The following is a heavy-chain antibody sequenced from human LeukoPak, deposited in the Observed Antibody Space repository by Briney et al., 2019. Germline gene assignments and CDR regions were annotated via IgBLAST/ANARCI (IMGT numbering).Heavy chain of an antibody. CDR3: AKADIAAAGTNY. CDR2: ISSSSSYI. V-gene: IGHV3-21*04. Sequence: SGGSLRLSCAASGFTFSSYSMNWVRQAPGKGLEWVSSISSSSSYIYYADSVKGRFTISRDNAKNSLYLQMNSLRAEDTAVYYCAKADIAAAGTNYWGQGTLVTVSS. J-gene: IGHJ4*02. D-gene: IGHD6-13*01. CDR1: GFTFSSYS.